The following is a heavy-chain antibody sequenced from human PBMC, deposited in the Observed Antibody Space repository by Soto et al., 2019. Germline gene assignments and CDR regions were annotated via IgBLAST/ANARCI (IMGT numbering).Heavy chain of an antibody. Sequence: QVHLQQWGAGLLKPSETLSLTCAVYSGSFSAYWWSWIRQPPGKGLEWIGEINHSGSTNYNPSLKNRVTISVDTSRSEFSLKLSSVTAADTAVYYCARSGHLFDYWGQGTLVTVSS. J-gene: IGHJ4*02. D-gene: IGHD3-10*01. CDR3: ARSGHLFDY. V-gene: IGHV4-34*01. CDR1: SGSFSAYW. CDR2: INHSGST.